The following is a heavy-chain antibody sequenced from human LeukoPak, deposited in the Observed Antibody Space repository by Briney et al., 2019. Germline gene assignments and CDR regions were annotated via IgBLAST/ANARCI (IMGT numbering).Heavy chain of an antibody. CDR3: ARHDYNEPDFGY. V-gene: IGHV4-59*08. J-gene: IGHJ4*02. CDR1: GGSISGYY. Sequence: SETLSLTCTVSGGSISGYYWSWIRQPPGKGLEWIAYIYYSGSTNYNPSLKSRVTISVDTSKNQFSLKLSSVTAADTAVYYCARHDYNEPDFGYWGQGTLVTVSS. CDR2: IYYSGST. D-gene: IGHD4-11*01.